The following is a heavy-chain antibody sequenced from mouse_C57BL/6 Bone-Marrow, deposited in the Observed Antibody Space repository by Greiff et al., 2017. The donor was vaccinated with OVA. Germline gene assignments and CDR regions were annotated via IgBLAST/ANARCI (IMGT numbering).Heavy chain of an antibody. CDR1: GYTFTSYT. J-gene: IGHJ4*01. CDR3: ASNYYGISYYAMDY. D-gene: IGHD1-1*01. CDR2: INPSSGYT. V-gene: IGHV1-4*01. Sequence: QVQLKQSGAELARPGASVKMSCKASGYTFTSYTMHWVKQRPGQGLEWIGYINPSSGYTKYNQKFKDKATLTADKSSSTAYMQLSSLTSQDSAVYYCASNYYGISYYAMDYWGQGTSVTVSS.